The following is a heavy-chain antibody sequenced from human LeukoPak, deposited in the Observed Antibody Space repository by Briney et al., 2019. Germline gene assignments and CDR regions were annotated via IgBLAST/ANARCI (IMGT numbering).Heavy chain of an antibody. Sequence: GGSLRLSCAASRFTFSSYSMNWVRQAPGKGLEWVSAISGSGGSTYYADSVKGRFTISRDNSKNTLYLQMNSLRAEDTAVYYCAKRPLRLLRIYYYYMDVWGKGTTVTISS. CDR1: RFTFSSYS. D-gene: IGHD2-15*01. CDR3: AKRPLRLLRIYYYYMDV. CDR2: ISGSGGST. J-gene: IGHJ6*03. V-gene: IGHV3-23*01.